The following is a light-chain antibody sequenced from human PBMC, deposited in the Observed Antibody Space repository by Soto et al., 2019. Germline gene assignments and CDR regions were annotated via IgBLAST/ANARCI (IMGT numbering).Light chain of an antibody. Sequence: QSVLTQPPSASGAPGQRVTISCSGSSSNIGSNYVYWYQQLPGTAPKLLIYRNNQRRSGVPDRFSCSKSGTSVSLAISGLRSEDEANYYCAAWDDSLSGVLFGGGTKLTVL. V-gene: IGLV1-47*01. CDR3: AAWDDSLSGVL. CDR1: SSNIGSNY. J-gene: IGLJ2*01. CDR2: RNN.